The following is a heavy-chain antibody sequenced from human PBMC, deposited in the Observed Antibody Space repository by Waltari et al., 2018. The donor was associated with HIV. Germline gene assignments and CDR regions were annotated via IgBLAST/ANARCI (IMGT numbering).Heavy chain of an antibody. Sequence: QITLKEFGPPLVKPQQTPTLTGTSSGFSPSTSGVAVGWIRQPPGKALEWLALIYWDDDKRYSPSLKSRLTITKDTSKNQVVLTMTNMDPVDTATYYCAHRREIGYGRECYFDYWGQGTLVTVSS. CDR2: IYWDDDK. CDR3: AHRREIGYGRECYFDY. J-gene: IGHJ4*02. V-gene: IGHV2-5*02. CDR1: GFSPSTSGVA. D-gene: IGHD3-22*01.